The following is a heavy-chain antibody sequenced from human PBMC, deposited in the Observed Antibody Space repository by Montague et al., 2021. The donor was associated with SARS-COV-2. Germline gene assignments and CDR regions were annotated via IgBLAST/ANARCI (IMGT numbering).Heavy chain of an antibody. CDR2: ISSSSSNI. CDR3: ARDPLDYGLWSSGSYYNAYYYYYGMDV. Sequence: SLRLSCAASGFTFSSYSMNWVRQAPGKGLEWVSSISSSSSNIYYADLVKGRFTISRDNAKNSLYLQMNSLRAEDTAVYYCARDPLDYGLWSSGSYYNAYYYYYGMDVWGQGTTVTVSS. CDR1: GFTFSSYS. V-gene: IGHV3-21*01. J-gene: IGHJ6*02. D-gene: IGHD3-10*01.